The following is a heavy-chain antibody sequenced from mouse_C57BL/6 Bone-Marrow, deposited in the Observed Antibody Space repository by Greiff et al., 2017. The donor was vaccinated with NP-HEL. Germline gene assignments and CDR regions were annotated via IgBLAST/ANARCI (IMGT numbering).Heavy chain of an antibody. CDR2: IFPGSGST. Sequence: QVQLKQSGPELVKPGASVKISCKASGYTFTDYYINWVKQRPGQGLEWIGWIFPGSGSTYYNEKFKGKATLTVDKSSSTAYMLLSSLTSEDSAVYFCALYYGSSYYAMDYWGQGTSVTVSS. J-gene: IGHJ4*01. D-gene: IGHD1-1*01. CDR3: ALYYGSSYYAMDY. CDR1: GYTFTDYY. V-gene: IGHV1-75*01.